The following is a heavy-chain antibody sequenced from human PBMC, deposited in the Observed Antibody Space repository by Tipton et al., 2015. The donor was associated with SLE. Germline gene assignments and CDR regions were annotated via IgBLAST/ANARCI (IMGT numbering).Heavy chain of an antibody. J-gene: IGHJ4*02. V-gene: IGHV3-64*02. CDR3: ATLGPYDDEGSSDY. D-gene: IGHD3-16*01. CDR1: GFTFSSYA. Sequence: SLRLSCAASGFTFSSYAMSWVRQAPGKGLEYVSGITSHGDRTFYADSLKGRFIISRDNSKNTLYLQMRSLRAEDMDVYYCATLGPYDDEGSSDYWGQGTLVTVSS. CDR2: ITSHGDRT.